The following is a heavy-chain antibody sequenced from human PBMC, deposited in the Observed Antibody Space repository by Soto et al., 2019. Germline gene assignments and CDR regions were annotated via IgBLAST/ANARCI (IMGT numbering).Heavy chain of an antibody. CDR2: IIPIFGTA. CDR3: ARASITGTTFSNPPLDAFDI. V-gene: IGHV1-69*13. Sequence: GASVKVSCKASGGTFSSYAISWVRQAPGQGLEWMGGIIPIFGTANYAQKFQGRVTITADESTSTAYMELSSLRSEDTAVYYCARASITGTTFSNPPLDAFDIWGQGTMVTVS. CDR1: GGTFSSYA. J-gene: IGHJ3*02. D-gene: IGHD1-7*01.